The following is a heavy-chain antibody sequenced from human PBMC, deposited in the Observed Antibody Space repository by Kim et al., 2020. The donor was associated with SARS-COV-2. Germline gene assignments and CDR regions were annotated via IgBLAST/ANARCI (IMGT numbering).Heavy chain of an antibody. CDR3: ARAPRRSVFGVVISVSTKTRFDY. Sequence: SETLSLTCTVSGGSISSGGYYWSWIRQHPGKGLEWIGYIYYSGSTYYNPSLKSRVTISVDTSKNQFSLKLSSVTAADTAVYYCARAPRRSVFGVVISVSTKTRFDYWGQGTLVTVSS. V-gene: IGHV4-31*03. CDR2: IYYSGST. J-gene: IGHJ4*02. D-gene: IGHD3-3*01. CDR1: GGSISSGGYY.